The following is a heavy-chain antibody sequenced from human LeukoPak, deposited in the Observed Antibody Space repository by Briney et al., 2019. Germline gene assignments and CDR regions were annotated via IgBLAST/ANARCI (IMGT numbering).Heavy chain of an antibody. Sequence: PGGSLRLSCAASGFTFSSYAMHWVRQAPGKGLEWVAVISYDGSNKYYADSVKGRFTISRDDSKNTLYLQMNSLRAEDTAVYYCARDSNPGDSSGYYDAFDIWGQGTKVTVSS. D-gene: IGHD3-22*01. CDR1: GFTFSSYA. CDR2: ISYDGSNK. J-gene: IGHJ3*02. CDR3: ARDSNPGDSSGYYDAFDI. V-gene: IGHV3-30-3*01.